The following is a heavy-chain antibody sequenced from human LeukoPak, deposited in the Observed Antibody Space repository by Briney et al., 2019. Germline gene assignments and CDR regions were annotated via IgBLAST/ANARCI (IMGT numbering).Heavy chain of an antibody. J-gene: IGHJ3*02. CDR2: INPNSGGT. CDR1: AYTFTGYY. CDR3: ARVEREYYDSSAVIAFDI. Sequence: ASVKVSCKASAYTFTGYYMHWVRQAPGQGLEWMGRINPNSGGTNYAQKFQGRVTMTRDTSISTAHMELSRLRSDDTAVYYCARVEREYYDSSAVIAFDIWGQGTMVTVSS. D-gene: IGHD3-22*01. V-gene: IGHV1-2*06.